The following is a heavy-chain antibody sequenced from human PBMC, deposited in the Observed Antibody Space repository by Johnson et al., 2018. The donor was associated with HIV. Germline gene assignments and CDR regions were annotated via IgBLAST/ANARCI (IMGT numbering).Heavy chain of an antibody. D-gene: IGHD6-13*01. CDR1: GFTFNSYG. J-gene: IGHJ3*02. CDR3: VKGIDSSSWYAFDI. CDR2: IWYDGSNK. V-gene: IGHV3-33*06. Sequence: VESGGGVVQPGRSLRLSCAASGFTFNSYGMHWVRQAPGKGLAWVAVIWYDGSNKYYADSVKGRFTISRDNSKNTLYLQMNSLRAEDTAVYYCVKGIDSSSWYAFDIWGQGTMVTVSS.